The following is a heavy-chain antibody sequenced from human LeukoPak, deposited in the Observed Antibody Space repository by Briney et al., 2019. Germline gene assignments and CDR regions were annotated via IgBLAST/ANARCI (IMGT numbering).Heavy chain of an antibody. Sequence: HPGGSLRLSCVASGFTFTDFFMSWVRQAPGKGLEWVGRSKGKAYSYITQYAAFVQGRFTISRDDSKNSLYLQINSLKTEDTAVYYCARDDGGQGDYWGQGTLVTVSS. D-gene: IGHD2-15*01. CDR3: ARDDGGQGDY. CDR1: GFTFTDFF. J-gene: IGHJ4*02. V-gene: IGHV3-72*01. CDR2: SKGKAYSYIT.